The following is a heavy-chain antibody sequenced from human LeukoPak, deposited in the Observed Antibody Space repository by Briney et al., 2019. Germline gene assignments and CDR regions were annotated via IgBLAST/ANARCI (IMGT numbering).Heavy chain of an antibody. CDR1: GCTFSSYT. Sequence: SVKVSCKASGCTFSSYTISWVRQAPGQGLDWMGRIIPILGIANYAQKFQGRVTITADKSTSTAYMELSSLRSGDTAVYYCARTTTVTREYFQHWGQGTLVTVSS. J-gene: IGHJ1*01. V-gene: IGHV1-69*02. CDR3: ARTTTVTREYFQH. D-gene: IGHD4-11*01. CDR2: IIPILGIA.